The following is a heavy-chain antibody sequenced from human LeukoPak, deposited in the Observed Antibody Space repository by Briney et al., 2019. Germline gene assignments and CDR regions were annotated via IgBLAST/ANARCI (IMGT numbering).Heavy chain of an antibody. CDR1: GFTFSSYG. J-gene: IGHJ4*02. CDR2: ITGSGAFT. V-gene: IGHV3-23*01. Sequence: PGGSLRLSCAASGFTFSSYGMSWVRQAPGKGLEWVSAITGSGAFTDYADSVKGRFTISRDNSKNTLYLQMNNLRPEDTAVYYCAKDLDGWGSYDYWGQGTLVTVSS. D-gene: IGHD3-10*01. CDR3: AKDLDGWGSYDY.